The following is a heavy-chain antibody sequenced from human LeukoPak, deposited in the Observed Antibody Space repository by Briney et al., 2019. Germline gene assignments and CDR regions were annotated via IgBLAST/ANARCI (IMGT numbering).Heavy chain of an antibody. D-gene: IGHD5-24*01. CDR2: INSDGSST. V-gene: IGHV3-74*01. CDR3: ASKRWLQSSFDY. Sequence: GGSLRLSCAVSGFTFSSYWMHWVRQAPGKGLVWVSRINSDGSSTSYADSVKGRFTISRDNAKNTVYLQMNSLRAEDTAVYYCASKRWLQSSFDYWGQGTLVTVSS. J-gene: IGHJ4*02. CDR1: GFTFSSYW.